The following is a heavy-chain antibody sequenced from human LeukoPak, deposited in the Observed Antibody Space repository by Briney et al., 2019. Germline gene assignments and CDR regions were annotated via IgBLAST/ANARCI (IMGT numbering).Heavy chain of an antibody. V-gene: IGHV3-66*01. CDR3: ARDLVDTAMVISQTVDY. CDR2: IYSGGST. Sequence: GGSLRLSCAASGFTVGSNYMSWVRQAPGKGLEWVSVIYSGGSTYYADSVKGRFTISRDNSKNTLYLQMNSLRAEDTAVYYCARDLVDTAMVISQTVDYWGQGTLVTVSS. CDR1: GFTVGSNY. D-gene: IGHD5-18*01. J-gene: IGHJ4*02.